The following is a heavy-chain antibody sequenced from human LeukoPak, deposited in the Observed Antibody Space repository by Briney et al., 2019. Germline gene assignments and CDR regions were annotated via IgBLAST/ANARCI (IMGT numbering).Heavy chain of an antibody. CDR2: ISSGSGTI. J-gene: IGHJ4*02. CDR3: ARGLDY. Sequence: PGGSLRLSCAASGFTFSSYSMNWVRQGPGKGLEWVSYISSGSGTIYYADSVKGRFTISRDNAKNSLYLQMNSLRAEDTAVYYCARGLDYWGQGTLVTVSS. CDR1: GFTFSSYS. V-gene: IGHV3-48*01.